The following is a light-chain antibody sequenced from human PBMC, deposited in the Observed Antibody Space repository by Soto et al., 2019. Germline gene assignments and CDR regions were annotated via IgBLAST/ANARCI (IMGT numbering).Light chain of an antibody. CDR1: QFIDSY. CDR2: DAS. V-gene: IGKV3-11*01. J-gene: IGKJ1*01. CDR3: QQRSNWPPRWT. Sequence: EIVLTQSPATLSLSPGERANLSCRASQFIDSYLAWCRQIPGQAPRLLIYDASNRATGIPDRFSGGGSGTDFTLTISSLEPEDFAVYYCQQRSNWPPRWTFGQGTKVDIK.